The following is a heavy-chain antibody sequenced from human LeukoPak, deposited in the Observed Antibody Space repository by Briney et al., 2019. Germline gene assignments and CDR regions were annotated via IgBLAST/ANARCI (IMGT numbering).Heavy chain of an antibody. CDR1: GFTFSSYS. CDR3: ARDRAMYYYETSGY. CDR2: ISSSSSYI. V-gene: IGHV3-21*01. J-gene: IGHJ4*02. D-gene: IGHD3-22*01. Sequence: GGSLRLSCAASGFTFSSYSMNWVRQAPGKGLEWVSSISSSSSYIYYADSVKGRFTISRDNAKNSLYLQMNSLRAEDTAVYYCARDRAMYYYETSGYWGQGTLVTVSS.